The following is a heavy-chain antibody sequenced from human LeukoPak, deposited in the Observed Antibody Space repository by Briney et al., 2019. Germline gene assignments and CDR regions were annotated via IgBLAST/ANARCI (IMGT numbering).Heavy chain of an antibody. CDR3: ARDRASPS. V-gene: IGHV4/OR15-8*01. J-gene: IGHJ4*02. CDR2: IYHNGVT. CDR1: GASISGGNW. D-gene: IGHD6-6*01. Sequence: PSETLSLTCDVSGASISGGNWWTWVRQPPGKGLEWIGEIYHNGVTNYNPSLKSRVIISRDKSKNQFSLNLTSVTAADTAVYYCARDRASPSWGQGALVTVSS.